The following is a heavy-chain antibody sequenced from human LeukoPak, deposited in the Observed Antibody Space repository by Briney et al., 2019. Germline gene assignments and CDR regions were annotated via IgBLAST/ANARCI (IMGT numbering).Heavy chain of an antibody. CDR1: GGSISSSSYY. CDR3: ARGCYYYDSSGQRDWFDP. D-gene: IGHD3-22*01. J-gene: IGHJ5*02. V-gene: IGHV4-39*07. CDR2: IYYSGST. Sequence: SETLSLTCTVSGGSISSSSYYWGWIRQPPGKGLEWIGSIYYSGSTYYNPSLKSRVTISVDTSKKQFFLKLTSLTAADTAVYYCARGCYYYDSSGQRDWFDPWGQGTLVTGSS.